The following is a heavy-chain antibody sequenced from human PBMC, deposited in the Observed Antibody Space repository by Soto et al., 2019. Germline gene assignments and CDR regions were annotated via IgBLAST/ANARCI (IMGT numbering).Heavy chain of an antibody. CDR2: MEPSTGRT. Sequence: QVQLVQSGAEVREPGASVKVSCKASGYSFTSLDINWVRQTAGQGLEWMGWMEPSTGRTGYAQKFQGRVTMTRDTSRNTAYMELTTLTSDDTAFYYCARGVSAGVDYWGQGTLVIVSS. D-gene: IGHD1-26*01. CDR3: ARGVSAGVDY. CDR1: GYSFTSLD. J-gene: IGHJ4*02. V-gene: IGHV1-8*01.